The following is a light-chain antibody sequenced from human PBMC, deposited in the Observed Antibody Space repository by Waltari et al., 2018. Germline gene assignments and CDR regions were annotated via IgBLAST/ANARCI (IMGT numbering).Light chain of an antibody. V-gene: IGKV4-1*01. CDR2: WAS. CDR1: QSLLYNSNNKNY. Sequence: DIVMTQSPDSLAVSLGERASIHCKSSQSLLYNSNNKNYLAWYQQKPGQPPKLLIYWASTRESGVPDRFGGSGSGTDFTLTISSLQVEDVAVYYCQQYSNSLITFGQGTRLEIK. J-gene: IGKJ5*01. CDR3: QQYSNSLIT.